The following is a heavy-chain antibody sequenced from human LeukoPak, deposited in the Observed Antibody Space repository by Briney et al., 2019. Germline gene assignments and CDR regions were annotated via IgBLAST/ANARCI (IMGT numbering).Heavy chain of an antibody. Sequence: GGSLRLSCAASGFTFSSHSINWVRQAPGKGLEWISNIFSSTMYYADSVEGRFTISRDNAKNSLYLQMNSLRDEDTAVYYCARTHSSGYYRGFDYWGQGTLVTVSS. V-gene: IGHV3-48*02. D-gene: IGHD3-22*01. CDR2: IFSSTM. CDR3: ARTHSSGYYRGFDY. CDR1: GFTFSSHS. J-gene: IGHJ4*02.